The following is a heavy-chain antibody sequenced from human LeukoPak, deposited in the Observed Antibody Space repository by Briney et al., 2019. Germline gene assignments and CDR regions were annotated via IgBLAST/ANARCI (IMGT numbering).Heavy chain of an antibody. D-gene: IGHD3-10*01. J-gene: IGHJ2*01. Sequence: PGGSLRPSCAASGFTFSSYSMNWVRQAPGKGLEWVSSISSSSSYIYYADSVKGRFTISRDNSKNTLYLQMNSLRAEDTAVYYCARDRAPPTSWYFDLWGRGTLVTVSS. CDR2: ISSSSSYI. CDR3: ARDRAPPTSWYFDL. CDR1: GFTFSSYS. V-gene: IGHV3-21*04.